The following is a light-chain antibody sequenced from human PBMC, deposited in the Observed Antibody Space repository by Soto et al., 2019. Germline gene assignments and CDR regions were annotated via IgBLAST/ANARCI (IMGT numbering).Light chain of an antibody. CDR1: QSVSSS. Sequence: EIVLTQSPVTLSLSPGERATLSCRASQSVSSSLAWYQQKPGQAPRLLIYDAFNRATGIPVRFRGSGSGTDFILTISSLEPEDFAVYYCQQRRDWPLTFGGGTKVEIK. CDR3: QQRRDWPLT. CDR2: DAF. J-gene: IGKJ4*01. V-gene: IGKV3-11*01.